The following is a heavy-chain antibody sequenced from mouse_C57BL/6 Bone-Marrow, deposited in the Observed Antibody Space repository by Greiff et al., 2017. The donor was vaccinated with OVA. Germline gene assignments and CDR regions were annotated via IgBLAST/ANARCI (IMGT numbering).Heavy chain of an antibody. CDR3: ARRPWDVRYFDY. CDR1: GYTFTSYW. D-gene: IGHD4-1*01. CDR2: IYPSDSET. V-gene: IGHV1-61*01. Sequence: VQLQQSGAELVRPGSSVKLSCKASGYTFTSYWMDWVKQRPGQGLEWIGNIYPSDSETHYNQKFKDKATLTVDKSSSTAYMQLSSLTSEDSAVXYCARRPWDVRYFDYWGQGTTLTVSS. J-gene: IGHJ2*01.